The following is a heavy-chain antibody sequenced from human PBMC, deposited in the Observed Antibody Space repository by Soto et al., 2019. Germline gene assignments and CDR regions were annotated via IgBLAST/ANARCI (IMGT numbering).Heavy chain of an antibody. CDR1: CGSISSYY. D-gene: IGHD2-2*01. V-gene: IGHV4-59*08. CDR2: IYYSGST. J-gene: IGHJ4*02. CDR3: ARHTQYSVVVPAAVEY. Sequence: SDTLSITCXVSCGSISSYYCTWIRQPPLKGLEWIGYIYYSGSTNYNPSLKSRVTISVDTSKNQFSLKLSSVTAADTAVYYCARHTQYSVVVPAAVEYWGQGTLVTVSS.